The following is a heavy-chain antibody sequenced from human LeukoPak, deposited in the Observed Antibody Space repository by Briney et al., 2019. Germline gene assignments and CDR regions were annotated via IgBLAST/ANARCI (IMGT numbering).Heavy chain of an antibody. D-gene: IGHD1-26*01. V-gene: IGHV1-2*06. Sequence: ASVKVSCKASGYTFNRYNIYWVRQAPGQGLEWMGRINPNSGDTQYAQKFQGRVTMTRDTSVSTTYMELNSLRSDDTAMYYCAGDGVGATTGFDYWGQGTLVTVSS. CDR2: INPNSGDT. CDR3: AGDGVGATTGFDY. J-gene: IGHJ4*02. CDR1: GYTFNRYN.